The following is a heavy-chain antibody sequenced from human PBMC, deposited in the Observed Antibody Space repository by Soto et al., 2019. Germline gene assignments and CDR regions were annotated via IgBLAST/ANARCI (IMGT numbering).Heavy chain of an antibody. Sequence: PSETLSLTCAVSGGSISSGNWRSFVRQPPGKGLEWIGEIYHSGSTNYNPSLKSRVTISVDKSKNQFSLNLNSVTAADTAMYYCARELGSANYKWFDQWGQGILVTVPS. V-gene: IGHV4-4*02. J-gene: IGHJ5*02. CDR2: IYHSGST. D-gene: IGHD2-15*01. CDR3: ARELGSANYKWFDQ. CDR1: GGSISSGNW.